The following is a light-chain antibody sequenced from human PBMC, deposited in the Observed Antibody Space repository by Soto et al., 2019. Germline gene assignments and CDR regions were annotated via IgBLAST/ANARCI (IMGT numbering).Light chain of an antibody. CDR3: QQLSLYPLT. Sequence: IQLTQSPSSLSASVGDRVTQTCRASQGMSSYLAWYQQKSGKAPKLLIYVTSTLQTGVPSRFSGSGSGADFTLTISSLQPEDSATYYCQQLSLYPLTFGGGTKVDIK. CDR2: VTS. CDR1: QGMSSY. V-gene: IGKV1-9*01. J-gene: IGKJ4*01.